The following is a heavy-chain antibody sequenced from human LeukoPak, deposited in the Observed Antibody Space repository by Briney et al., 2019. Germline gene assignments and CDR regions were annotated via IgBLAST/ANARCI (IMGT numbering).Heavy chain of an antibody. J-gene: IGHJ6*03. CDR1: GGSISSYY. CDR2: IYYSGST. V-gene: IGHV4-59*01. Sequence: SETLSLTCTVSGGSISSYYWSWIRQPPGKGLEWIGYIYYSGSTNYNPSLKSRVTISVDTSKNQFSLKLSSVTAADTAVYYCAREYGGYYYYYMDVWGKGTTVTVSS. D-gene: IGHD4-23*01. CDR3: AREYGGYYYYYMDV.